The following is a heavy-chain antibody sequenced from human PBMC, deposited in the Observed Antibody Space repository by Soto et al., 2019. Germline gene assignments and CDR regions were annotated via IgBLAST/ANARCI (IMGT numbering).Heavy chain of an antibody. CDR2: IYYRGNT. CDR3: ARGWHYYGMDV. Sequence: PSETLSLTCTVSGGSISSDDYYWNWIRQRPGKGLEWIGNIYYRGNTNYNPSLKSRIIMSMDMSENQFSLKLTSVTAADTAVYYCARGWHYYGMDVWGQGTTVTVSS. V-gene: IGHV4-31*03. J-gene: IGHJ6*02. CDR1: GGSISSDDYY.